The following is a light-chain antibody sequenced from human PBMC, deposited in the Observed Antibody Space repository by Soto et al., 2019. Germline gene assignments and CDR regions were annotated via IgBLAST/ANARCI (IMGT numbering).Light chain of an antibody. Sequence: EIALTQSPATLSLSLGVRATLSSRTSESVNSNLAWYQQNPGQAPRPLFYGASTRATGIPGRFSGSASGTDFTLTILSLQSEDFVVYYCQQYNNWPWTFGQGTTVDIK. CDR2: GAS. CDR1: ESVNSN. J-gene: IGKJ1*01. V-gene: IGKV3-15*01. CDR3: QQYNNWPWT.